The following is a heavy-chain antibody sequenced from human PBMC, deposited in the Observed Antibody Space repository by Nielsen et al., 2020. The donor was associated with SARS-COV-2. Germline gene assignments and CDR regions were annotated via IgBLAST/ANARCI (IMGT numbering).Heavy chain of an antibody. CDR2: IYYIGSS. Sequence: SETLSLTCTVSGDSISSSYWSWIRQSPEKGLEWIGYIYYIGSSNYNPSLKSRVTISIDASKNQFSLKLSSVTAADTAVYYCASPPGVTHPYYYGMDVWGQGTTVTVSS. CDR3: ASPPGVTHPYYYGMDV. CDR1: GDSISSSY. V-gene: IGHV4-59*01. J-gene: IGHJ6*02. D-gene: IGHD2-8*01.